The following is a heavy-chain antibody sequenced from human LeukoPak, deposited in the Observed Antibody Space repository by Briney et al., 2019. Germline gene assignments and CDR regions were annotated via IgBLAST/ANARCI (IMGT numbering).Heavy chain of an antibody. J-gene: IGHJ6*02. CDR1: GYTFTSYY. CDR3: ARDQLRSDPEYYYYGMDV. D-gene: IGHD1-1*01. V-gene: IGHV1-46*01. CDR2: INPSGGST. Sequence: ASVKVSCKASGYTFTSYYMHWVRQAPGQGPEWMGIINPSGGSTSYAQKFQGRVTMTRDTSTSTVYMELSSLRDEDTAVYYCARDQLRSDPEYYYYGMDVWGQGPTVTVSS.